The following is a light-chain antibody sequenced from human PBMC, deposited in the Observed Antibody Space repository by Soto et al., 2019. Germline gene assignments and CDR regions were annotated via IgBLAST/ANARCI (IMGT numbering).Light chain of an antibody. Sequence: IMLTQSPVTLSVSPGERATLSCRASQSVNNTLAWYQQKPRQAPRLLIYGAPTRATGIPASFIGNGSGTELTLTSSSLQPEDFAVYSCQQYHNWPFNFGPG. CDR2: GAP. V-gene: IGKV3-15*01. CDR3: QQYHNWPFN. J-gene: IGKJ3*01. CDR1: QSVNNT.